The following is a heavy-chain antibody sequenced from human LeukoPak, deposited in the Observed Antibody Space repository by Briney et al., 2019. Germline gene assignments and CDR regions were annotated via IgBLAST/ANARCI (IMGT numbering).Heavy chain of an antibody. CDR2: ISYDGSNK. V-gene: IGHV3-30-3*01. CDR1: GFTFSSYA. Sequence: GGSLRLSCAASGFTFSSYAMHWVRQAPGRGLEWVAVISYDGSNKYYADSVKGRFTISRDNSKNTLYLQMNSLRAEDTAVYFCARDVPYGATTLDYWGQGCLVTVSS. J-gene: IGHJ4*02. CDR3: ARDVPYGATTLDY. D-gene: IGHD4/OR15-4a*01.